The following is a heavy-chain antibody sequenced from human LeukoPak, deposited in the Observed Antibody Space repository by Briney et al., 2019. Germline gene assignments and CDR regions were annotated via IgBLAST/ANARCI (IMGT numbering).Heavy chain of an antibody. CDR2: ISSPGTTI. CDR3: ARGSGPLFYLDY. J-gene: IGHJ4*02. V-gene: IGHV3-11*04. CDR1: GFRFRDYY. Sequence: PGGSLRLSCAASGFRFRDYYMNWMRQAPGKGLEWISHISSPGTTISYADSVKGRFTVSQDNANNSLYLEMNSLRAADTAVYYCARGSGPLFYLDYWGQGTLVTVSS. D-gene: IGHD2-15*01.